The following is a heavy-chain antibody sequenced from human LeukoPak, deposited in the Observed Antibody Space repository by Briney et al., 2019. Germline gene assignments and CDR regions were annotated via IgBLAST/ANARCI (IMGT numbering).Heavy chain of an antibody. CDR2: INPNSGGT. CDR3: ARDTIAVAGDLDC. D-gene: IGHD6-19*01. CDR1: GYTFTGYY. J-gene: IGHJ4*02. V-gene: IGHV1-2*02. Sequence: ASVKVSCKASGYTFTGYYMHWVRQAPGQGLEWMGWINPNSGGTNYAQKFQGRVTMTRDTSISTAYMELGRLRSDDTAVYYCARDTIAVAGDLDCWGQGTLVTVSS.